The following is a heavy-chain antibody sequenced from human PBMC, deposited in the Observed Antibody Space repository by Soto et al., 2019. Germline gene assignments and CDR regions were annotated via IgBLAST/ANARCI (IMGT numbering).Heavy chain of an antibody. CDR2: SSATGAGT. D-gene: IGHD1-7*01. Sequence: EVQLLESGGGLVQPGGSLGLSWPASGFTFSSYGMTWVRQAPGKGLEWVSFSSATGAGTYYADSVKGRFTISRDNSKNTLYLQMTSLRADDTAVYYCAKDRRAGGNYGFYSDFWGQGALVIVSS. J-gene: IGHJ4*02. CDR1: GFTFSSYG. CDR3: AKDRRAGGNYGFYSDF. V-gene: IGHV3-23*01.